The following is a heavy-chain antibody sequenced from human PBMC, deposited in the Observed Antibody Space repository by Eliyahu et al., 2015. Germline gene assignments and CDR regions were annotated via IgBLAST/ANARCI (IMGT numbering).Heavy chain of an antibody. Sequence: QITLRESGPTLVKPTQTLTVTCSFSGFSLTTTGVGVAWIRQPPGKALXWLALIYWDDDKRYSPFLTTRLTITKDTSKNQVVLTMTNMDPADTATYYCAHTLRHCTPSSCPIGDYGYYYYYMDVWGKGTTVTVSS. D-gene: IGHD2-2*01. CDR1: GFSLTTTGVG. V-gene: IGHV2-5*02. J-gene: IGHJ6*03. CDR3: AHTLRHCTPSSCPIGDYGYYYYYMDV. CDR2: IYWDDDK.